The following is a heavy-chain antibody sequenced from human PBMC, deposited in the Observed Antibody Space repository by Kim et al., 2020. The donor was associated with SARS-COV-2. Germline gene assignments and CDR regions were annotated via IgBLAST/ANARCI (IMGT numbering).Heavy chain of an antibody. V-gene: IGHV3-33*01. CDR3: ATDRGGAPFDM. CDR2: IWNDGTTT. CDR1: AFTFSVYG. D-gene: IGHD3-16*01. Sequence: GGSLRLSCAASAFTFSVYGMHWVRQAPGKGLEWLAVIWNDGTTTSYADSVKGRFTISRDNSKNTLYLQMNSLRAEDTAVYYCATDRGGAPFDMWGQGTLVTVSS. J-gene: IGHJ3*02.